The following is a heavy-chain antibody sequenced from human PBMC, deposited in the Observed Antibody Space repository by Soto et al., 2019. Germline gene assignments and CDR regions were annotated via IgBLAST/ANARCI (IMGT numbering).Heavy chain of an antibody. Sequence: GASVKVSCKASGYTFASYGISWVRQAPGQGLEWMGWITSHNGNTNYPQSLPGRVTMTTDTSTSTAYMELSSLRSEDTAVYYCARVYSTPLYYYYCGRDVWGQGTPVTVSS. CDR2: ITSHNGNT. V-gene: IGHV1-18*04. D-gene: IGHD2-15*01. CDR3: ARVYSTPLYYYYCGRDV. J-gene: IGHJ6*02. CDR1: GYTFASYG.